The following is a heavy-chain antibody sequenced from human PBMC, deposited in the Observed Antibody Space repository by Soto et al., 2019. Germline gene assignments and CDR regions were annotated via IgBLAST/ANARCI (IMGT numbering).Heavy chain of an antibody. V-gene: IGHV3-30*18. D-gene: IGHD4-4*01. CDR1: GFTFTTFG. J-gene: IGHJ6*02. CDR3: PKDLQASEDYTSYYYGMDF. Sequence: QVQLVESGGGVVQPGGSLRLSCTASGFTFTTFGIQWVRQAPGKGLEWVALISYDGHNKYYSDSVKGRFTISRDNYKTPLSLQMTILKPRDTAFYYCPKDLQASEDYTSYYYGMDFWAQGPTVSFSS. CDR2: ISYDGHNK.